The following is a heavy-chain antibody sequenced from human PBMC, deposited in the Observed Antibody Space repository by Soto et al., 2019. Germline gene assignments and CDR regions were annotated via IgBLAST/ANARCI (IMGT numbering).Heavy chain of an antibody. CDR3: ARMGSGYYNYYYGMDV. Sequence: SETLSLTCAVYGGSFSGYYWSWIRQPPGKGLEWIGEINHSGSTNYNPSLKSRVTISVGTSKNQFSLKLSSVTAADTAVYYCARMGSGYYNYYYGMDVWGQGTTVTVSS. D-gene: IGHD3-3*01. J-gene: IGHJ6*02. CDR1: GGSFSGYY. CDR2: INHSGST. V-gene: IGHV4-34*01.